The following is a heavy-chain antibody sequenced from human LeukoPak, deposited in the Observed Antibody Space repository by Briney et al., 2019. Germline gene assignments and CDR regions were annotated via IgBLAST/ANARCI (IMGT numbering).Heavy chain of an antibody. V-gene: IGHV3-30-3*01. Sequence: PGGSLRLSCAASGFTFSSYAMHWVRQAPGKGLEWVAVISYDGSNKYYADSVKGRFTISRDNSKNTLYLQMNSLRAEDTAVYYCARDGGVFAMLAAGFINWFDPWGQGTLVTVSS. CDR2: ISYDGSNK. D-gene: IGHD6-13*01. CDR1: GFTFSSYA. J-gene: IGHJ5*02. CDR3: ARDGGVFAMLAAGFINWFDP.